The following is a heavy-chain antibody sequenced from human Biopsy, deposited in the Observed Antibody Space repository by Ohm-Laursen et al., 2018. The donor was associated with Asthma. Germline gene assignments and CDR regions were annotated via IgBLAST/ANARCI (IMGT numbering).Heavy chain of an antibody. CDR1: GYTFINYA. Sequence: GSSVKVSCKAFGYTFINYAIHWVRQAPGHSLEWMGWINAANGNTKYSQKFQGRLTISRDTSASTAYMDLSSLRSEGTAVYYCAGTYFDFLTGQVHDAFAMWGQGTMVTVSS. J-gene: IGHJ3*02. V-gene: IGHV1-3*01. CDR3: AGTYFDFLTGQVHDAFAM. CDR2: INAANGNT. D-gene: IGHD3-9*01.